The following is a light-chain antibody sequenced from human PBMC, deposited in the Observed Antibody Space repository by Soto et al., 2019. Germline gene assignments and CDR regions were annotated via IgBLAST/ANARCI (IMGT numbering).Light chain of an antibody. Sequence: DIQMTQSPSSLSASVGDRVTITCRASQGISNYLAWYQQKPGKVPKLLIYAASTLQSGVPSRSSGSGSGTDFTLTISSLQPEDVATYYCQKYNSALALTFGGGTKVDIK. CDR1: QGISNY. CDR3: QKYNSALALT. J-gene: IGKJ4*01. CDR2: AAS. V-gene: IGKV1-27*01.